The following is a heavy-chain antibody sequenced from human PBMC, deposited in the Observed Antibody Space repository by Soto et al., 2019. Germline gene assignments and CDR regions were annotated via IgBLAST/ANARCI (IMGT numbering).Heavy chain of an antibody. CDR3: AREKQWLRNYYYGMDV. CDR2: TYYRSKWYN. CDR1: GDSVSSNSAA. Sequence: PSQTLSLTCAISGDSVSSNSAAWNCISHSPSRCLEWLGRTYYRSKWYNDYAVSVKSRITINPDTSKNQFSLQLNSVTPEDTAVYYCAREKQWLRNYYYGMDVWGQGTTVTVSS. D-gene: IGHD6-19*01. V-gene: IGHV6-1*01. J-gene: IGHJ6*02.